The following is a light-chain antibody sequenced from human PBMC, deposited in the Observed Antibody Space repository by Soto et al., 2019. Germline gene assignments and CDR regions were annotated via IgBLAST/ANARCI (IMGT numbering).Light chain of an antibody. J-gene: IGKJ1*01. CDR2: GAS. V-gene: IGKV3-15*01. CDR1: QSVSSN. Sequence: EIVMTQSPATLSVSPGERATLSCRASQSVSSNLAWYQQKPGQAPRLLIYGASTRATGIPARFSGSGSGTEFTLNISSLQSEDFAVYYCQKDNNWWTFEQGTKVEIK. CDR3: QKDNNWWT.